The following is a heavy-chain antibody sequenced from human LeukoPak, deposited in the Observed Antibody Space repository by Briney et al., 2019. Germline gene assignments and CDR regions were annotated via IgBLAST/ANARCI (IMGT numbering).Heavy chain of an antibody. V-gene: IGHV4-38-2*02. CDR3: ARLKFRAFDI. D-gene: IGHD2-21*01. CDR1: GYSITSIYY. CDR2: IHHSGDT. J-gene: IGHJ3*02. Sequence: SETLSLTCTVSGYSITSIYYWGWIRQPPGKGLEWIGSIHHSGDTAYNPSLKSRVTISVDTSKNQFSLKLSSVTAADTAVYYCARLKFRAFDIWGQGTMVTVSS.